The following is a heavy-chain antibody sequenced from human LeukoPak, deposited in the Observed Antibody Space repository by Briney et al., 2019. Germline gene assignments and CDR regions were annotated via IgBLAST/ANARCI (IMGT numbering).Heavy chain of an antibody. CDR3: ARDMLLGYCSGGSCYSGPLFDY. V-gene: IGHV4-39*01. D-gene: IGHD2-15*01. J-gene: IGHJ4*02. Sequence: SETLSLTCTVSGGSISSSSYYWGWIRQPPGKGLEWIGSIYYSGSTYYNPSLKSRVTISVDTSKNQFSLKLSSVTAADTAVYYCARDMLLGYCSGGSCYSGPLFDYWGQGTLVTASS. CDR1: GGSISSSSYY. CDR2: IYYSGST.